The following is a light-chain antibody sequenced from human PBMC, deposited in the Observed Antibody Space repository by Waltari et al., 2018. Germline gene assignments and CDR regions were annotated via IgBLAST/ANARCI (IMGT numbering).Light chain of an antibody. CDR2: RNN. CDR3: ASWDDSHYV. Sequence: QSVLTQPPSASETPGQRVTISCSGSNSNLGSNSLYWYQQHPGTAPKPLIYRNNQRPSGVPDRCSASKSGTSASLAIDGLRSEDEAVYYCASWDDSHYVFGPGTQVTVL. CDR1: NSNLGSNS. J-gene: IGLJ1*01. V-gene: IGLV1-47*01.